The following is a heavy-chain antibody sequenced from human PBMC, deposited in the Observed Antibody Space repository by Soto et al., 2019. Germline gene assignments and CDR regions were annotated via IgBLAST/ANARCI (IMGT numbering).Heavy chain of an antibody. J-gene: IGHJ5*02. CDR2: ISYDGNSN. CDR1: GFIFSTYA. V-gene: IGHV3-30-3*01. Sequence: QVQLVESGGGVVQPGGSLRLSSAASGFIFSTYAMYWVRQTPGKGLEWVAVISYDGNSNFYTDSVKGRFTISRDNSRNTLYLQMNNLRTEDTALYFCARDSVPLAGTSWAGTRLDPWGQGTLVTVSS. CDR3: ARDSVPLAGTSWAGTRLDP. D-gene: IGHD6-13*01.